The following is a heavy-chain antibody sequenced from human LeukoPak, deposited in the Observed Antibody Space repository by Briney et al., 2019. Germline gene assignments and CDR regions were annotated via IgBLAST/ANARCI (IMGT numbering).Heavy chain of an antibody. V-gene: IGHV4-4*02. D-gene: IGHD6-13*01. Sequence: PSETLSLTCAVSGGSISSSNWWSWVRQPPGKGLEWIGEIYHSGSTNYNPSLKSRVTISVDKSKNQLSLKLSSVTAADTAVYYCARVLAAAGNNWFDPWGQGTLVTVSS. CDR1: GGSISSSNW. CDR3: ARVLAAAGNNWFDP. CDR2: IYHSGST. J-gene: IGHJ5*02.